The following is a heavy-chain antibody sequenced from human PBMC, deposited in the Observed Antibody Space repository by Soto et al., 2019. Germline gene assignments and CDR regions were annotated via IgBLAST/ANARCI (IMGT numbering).Heavy chain of an antibody. CDR3: AREYCSSTSCLGGFDY. Sequence: ASVKVSCKASGYTFPSYGVNWVRQTPGQGLEWMGWISAYNGHTKYAQNLQGRVTMTTETSATTAYMELRSLRSDDTAVYYCAREYCSSTSCLGGFDYWGQGTLVTVSS. CDR2: ISAYNGHT. D-gene: IGHD2-2*01. V-gene: IGHV1-18*04. J-gene: IGHJ4*02. CDR1: GYTFPSYG.